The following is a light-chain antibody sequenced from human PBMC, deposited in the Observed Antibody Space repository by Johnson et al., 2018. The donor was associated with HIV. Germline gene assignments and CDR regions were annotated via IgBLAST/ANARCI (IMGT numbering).Light chain of an antibody. J-gene: IGLJ1*01. Sequence: QSVLTQPPSVSAAPGQKVTVSCSGSSSNIENNFVSWYQQLPGTAPKLLIYEDNKRPSGIPDRFSGSKSGTSATLGITGLQTGDEADYYCGKWESSLSAGHVFGTGTKVTVL. V-gene: IGLV1-51*02. CDR2: EDN. CDR1: SSNIENNF. CDR3: GKWESSLSAGHV.